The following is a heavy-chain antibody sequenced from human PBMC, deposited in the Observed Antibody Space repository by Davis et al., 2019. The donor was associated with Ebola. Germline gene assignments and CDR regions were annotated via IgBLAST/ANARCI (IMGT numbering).Heavy chain of an antibody. Sequence: PSETLSLTCTVSGGSISSYYWSWIRQPPGKGLEWIGYIYYSGSTNYNPSLKSRVTISVDTSKNQFSLKLSSVTAADTAVYYCARAHSSSWPVYYYYGMDVWGQGTTVTVSS. V-gene: IGHV4-59*01. CDR3: ARAHSSSWPVYYYYGMDV. CDR1: GGSISSYY. CDR2: IYYSGST. D-gene: IGHD6-13*01. J-gene: IGHJ6*02.